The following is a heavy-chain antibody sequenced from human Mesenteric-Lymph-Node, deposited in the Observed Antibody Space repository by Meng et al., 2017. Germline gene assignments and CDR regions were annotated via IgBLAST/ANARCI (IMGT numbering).Heavy chain of an antibody. CDR2: IIPIFGTA. J-gene: IGHJ4*02. D-gene: IGHD1-26*01. Sequence: QLLQSGAEVKKPGASVKVPCKASGYTFTSYAISWVRQAPGQGLEWMGGIIPIFGTANYVQKFQGRVTITADESTSTAYMELSSLRSEDTAVYYCARDRDSGSYFDYWGQGTLVTVSS. CDR3: ARDRDSGSYFDY. V-gene: IGHV1-69*01. CDR1: GYTFTSYA.